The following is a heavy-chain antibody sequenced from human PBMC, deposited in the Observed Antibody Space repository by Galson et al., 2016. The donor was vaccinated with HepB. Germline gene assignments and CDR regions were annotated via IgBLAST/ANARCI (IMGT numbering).Heavy chain of an antibody. CDR2: IYHNGNI. J-gene: IGHJ4*02. D-gene: IGHD6-13*01. CDR1: GDSMTDYY. CDR3: ARGLRDISSWPSPGDY. Sequence: ETLSLTCTVSGDSMTDYYWSFIRQAPGKGLEWIGYIYHNGNIDYSPSLKSRVTISVDTSKNQFSLKLSSVTAADTAVYYCARGLRDISSWPSPGDYWGQGTLVTVSS. V-gene: IGHV4-59*01.